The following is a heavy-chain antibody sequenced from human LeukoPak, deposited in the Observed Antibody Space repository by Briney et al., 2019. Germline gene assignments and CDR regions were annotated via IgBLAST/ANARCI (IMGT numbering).Heavy chain of an antibody. Sequence: QPGRSLRLSCAASGFTFSSYGMHWVRQAPGKGLEWVAFIRYDGSNKYYADSVKGRFTISRDNSKNTLYLQMNSLRAEDTAVYYCAKGIQLTPDYWGQGTLVTVSS. CDR2: IRYDGSNK. D-gene: IGHD5-18*01. CDR3: AKGIQLTPDY. V-gene: IGHV3-30*02. CDR1: GFTFSSYG. J-gene: IGHJ4*02.